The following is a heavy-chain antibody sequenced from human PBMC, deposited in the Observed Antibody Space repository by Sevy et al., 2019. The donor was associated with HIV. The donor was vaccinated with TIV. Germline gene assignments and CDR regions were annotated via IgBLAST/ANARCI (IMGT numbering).Heavy chain of an antibody. D-gene: IGHD6-19*01. CDR2: IIPILNTV. Sequence: ASVKVSYKASGGIFKSYGSSWVRQAPGQGLEWMGGIIPILNTVHYAQKFQGRVTITADESTKTAYMELSSLRSEDTAVYYCVRGGGNGWYYFDYWGQETLVTVSS. CDR3: VRGGGNGWYYFDY. J-gene: IGHJ4*02. CDR1: GGIFKSYG. V-gene: IGHV1-69*13.